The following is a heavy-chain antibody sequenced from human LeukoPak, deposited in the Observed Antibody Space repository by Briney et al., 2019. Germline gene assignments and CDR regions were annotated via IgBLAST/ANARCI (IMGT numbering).Heavy chain of an antibody. CDR1: GFTVSSNY. Sequence: GASLRLSCAASGFTVSSNYMSWVRQAPGKGLEWVSVIYSGGSTYYADSVKGRLTISRDNSKNTLYLQMNSLRAQDTAVYYCARVWFGELLEDSFFDYWGQGTLVTVSS. CDR2: IYSGGST. V-gene: IGHV3-53*01. J-gene: IGHJ4*02. D-gene: IGHD3-10*01. CDR3: ARVWFGELLEDSFFDY.